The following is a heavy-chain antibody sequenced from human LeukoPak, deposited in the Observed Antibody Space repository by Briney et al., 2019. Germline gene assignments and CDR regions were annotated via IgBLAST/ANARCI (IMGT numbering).Heavy chain of an antibody. Sequence: PSETLSLTCTVSGGSISSYYWSSIRQPPGKGLERIGYIYYSGSTNYNPSLKSRVTISVDTSKNQFSLKLSSVTAADTAVYYCARVDSSGWDLHFWGQGTMVTVSS. J-gene: IGHJ3*01. V-gene: IGHV4-59*01. CDR1: GGSISSYY. D-gene: IGHD6-19*01. CDR3: ARVDSSGWDLHF. CDR2: IYYSGST.